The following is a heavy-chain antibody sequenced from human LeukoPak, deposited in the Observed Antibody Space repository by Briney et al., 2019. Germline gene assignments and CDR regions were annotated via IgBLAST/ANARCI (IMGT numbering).Heavy chain of an antibody. D-gene: IGHD5-12*01. Sequence: SETLSLTCAVSGGSISTSNSYWGWIRRPPGKGLEWVGSIYYSGSTYYNPSLKSRVTISVDTSKNQFSLKLSSVTAADTAVYYCARGGYSGYDYVGYYFDYWGQGTLVTVSS. CDR2: IYYSGST. J-gene: IGHJ4*02. CDR1: GGSISTSNSY. V-gene: IGHV4-39*07. CDR3: ARGGYSGYDYVGYYFDY.